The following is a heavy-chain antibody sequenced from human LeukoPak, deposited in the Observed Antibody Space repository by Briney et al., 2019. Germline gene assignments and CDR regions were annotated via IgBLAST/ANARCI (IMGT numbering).Heavy chain of an antibody. CDR3: ARGPSRWLQLDYYFDY. CDR2: VNHSGST. CDR1: GGSFSGYY. Sequence: SETLSLTCAVYGGSFSGYYWSWIRQPPGKGLEWIGEVNHSGSTNYNPSLKSRVTISVDTPKNQSSLKLSSVTAADTAVYYCARGPSRWLQLDYYFDYWGQGTLVTVSS. D-gene: IGHD5-24*01. J-gene: IGHJ4*02. V-gene: IGHV4-34*01.